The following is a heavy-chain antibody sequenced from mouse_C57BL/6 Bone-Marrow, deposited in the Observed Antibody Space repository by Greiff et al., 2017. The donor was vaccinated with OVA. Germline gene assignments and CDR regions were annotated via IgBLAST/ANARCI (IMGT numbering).Heavy chain of an antibody. V-gene: IGHV1-54*01. CDR3: ARNSGYFDY. CDR1: GEACTNYV. D-gene: IGHD3-1*01. Sequence: QVQLQQSGAELVRPGTSVKVSGRGSGEACTNYVIEWVKQRPGPRLEWIGVINPGSCGTNYNEKFKGKATLTADKSSSTAYMQLSSLTSEDSAVYFCARNSGYFDYWGQGTTLTVSS. J-gene: IGHJ2*01. CDR2: INPGSCGT.